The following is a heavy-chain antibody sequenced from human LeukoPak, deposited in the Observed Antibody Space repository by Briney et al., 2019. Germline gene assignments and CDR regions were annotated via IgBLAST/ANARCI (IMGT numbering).Heavy chain of an antibody. V-gene: IGHV3-21*01. D-gene: IGHD2-2*01. Sequence: GGSLRLSCAASGFTFSSYWMHWVRQAPGKGLVWVSSISSSSYIYYADSVKGRFTISRDNAKNSLYLQMNSLRAEDTAVYYCARDRAAIFAFDIWGQGTMVTVSS. J-gene: IGHJ3*02. CDR3: ARDRAAIFAFDI. CDR1: GFTFSSYW. CDR2: ISSSSYI.